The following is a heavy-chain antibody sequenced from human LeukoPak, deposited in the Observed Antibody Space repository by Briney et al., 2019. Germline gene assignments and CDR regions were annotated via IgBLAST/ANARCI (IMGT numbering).Heavy chain of an antibody. J-gene: IGHJ4*02. CDR1: GGSISSGDYY. V-gene: IGHV4-39*01. Sequence: SETLSLTCTVSGGSISSGDYYWGWIRQPPGKGREWIGNIYYGGSTYYNPSLKRRVTIYVEPSKKPLSINTISVTPADTAVYYCSRLVATPRGYFDYWGQGALVTVSS. CDR2: IYYGGST. CDR3: SRLVATPRGYFDY. D-gene: IGHD5-12*01.